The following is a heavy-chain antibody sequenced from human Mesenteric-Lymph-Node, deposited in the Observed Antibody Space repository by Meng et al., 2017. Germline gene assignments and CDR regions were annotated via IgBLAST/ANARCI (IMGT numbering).Heavy chain of an antibody. Sequence: RLGLQGSGAGLVKPSETLSLTCTVSGGSISSSSYDWGWIRQPPGKGLEWIGSIYYSGSTYYNPSLKSRVTISMGKSNNQLSLKLNSVTAADTAVYYCATQESRDGHNPYWGQGTLVTVSS. V-gene: IGHV4-39*06. J-gene: IGHJ4*02. CDR3: ATQESRDGHNPY. D-gene: IGHD5-24*01. CDR1: GGSISSSSYD. CDR2: IYYSGST.